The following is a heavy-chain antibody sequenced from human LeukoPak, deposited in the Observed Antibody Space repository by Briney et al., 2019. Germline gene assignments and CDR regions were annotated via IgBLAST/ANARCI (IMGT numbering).Heavy chain of an antibody. D-gene: IGHD3-9*01. CDR1: GFTFSSYS. V-gene: IGHV3-21*01. CDR2: ISSSSSYI. CDR3: ARGALYDDILTGIDY. Sequence: PGGSLRLSCAASGFTFSSYSMNWVRQAPGKGLEWVSSISSSSSYIYYAEAVKGRFSISRDNAKNSMYLQMNSLRAEDTAVYYCARGALYDDILTGIDYWGQGTLVTVSS. J-gene: IGHJ4*02.